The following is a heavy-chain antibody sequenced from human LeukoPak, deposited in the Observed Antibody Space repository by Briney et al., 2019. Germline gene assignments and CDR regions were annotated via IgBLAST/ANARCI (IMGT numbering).Heavy chain of an antibody. CDR1: GDSICSSY. CDR3: ARHVTISGPYDASDI. V-gene: IGHV4-59*08. D-gene: IGHD5-24*01. CDR2: IYYSGGT. Sequence: SETLSLTCTVSGDSICSSYWSWMRQPPGMGLECIGYIYYSGGTDYNPSLKSRVTISVDTSKNQFSLKLRSVTAADTAVYYCARHVTISGPYDASDIWGQGTMVTVSP. J-gene: IGHJ3*02.